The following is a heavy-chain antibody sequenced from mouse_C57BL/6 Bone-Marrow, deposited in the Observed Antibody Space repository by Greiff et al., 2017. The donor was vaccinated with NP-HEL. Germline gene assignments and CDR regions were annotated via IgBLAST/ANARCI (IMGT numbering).Heavy chain of an antibody. CDR2: IDPSDSYT. CDR3: ARELLSYAMDY. V-gene: IGHV1-59*01. D-gene: IGHD6-2*01. CDR1: GYTFTSYW. J-gene: IGHJ4*01. Sequence: QVQLQQPGAELVRPGTSVKLSCKASGYTFTSYWMHWVKQRPGQGLEWIGVIDPSDSYTNYNQKFKGKATLTVDTSSSTAYMQLSSLTSEDSAVYYCARELLSYAMDYWGQGTSVTASS.